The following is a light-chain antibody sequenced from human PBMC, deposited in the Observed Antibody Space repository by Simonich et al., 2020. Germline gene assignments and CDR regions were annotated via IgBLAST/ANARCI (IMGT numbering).Light chain of an antibody. J-gene: IGKJ1*01. CDR1: QVISNS. Sequence: DIQMTQSPSSLSASVGDRVTITCRASQVISNSLAWYQQKPGKAPKLLLYAASRLESGVPSRFSGSGSGTDYTLTISSLQPEYFATYYCQQYNSYSRTFGQGTKVEIK. CDR3: QQYNSYSRT. CDR2: AAS. V-gene: IGKV1-NL1*01.